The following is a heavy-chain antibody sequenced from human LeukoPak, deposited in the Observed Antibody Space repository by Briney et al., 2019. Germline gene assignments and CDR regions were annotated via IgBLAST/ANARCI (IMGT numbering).Heavy chain of an antibody. J-gene: IGHJ3*02. V-gene: IGHV3-74*01. CDR2: IKSDGSST. CDR3: ARARSSYGYGDAFDI. CDR1: GFTFSSYW. D-gene: IGHD5-18*01. Sequence: GGSLRLSCAASGFTFSSYWMHWVCQAPGKGLVWVSRIKSDGSSTSYADSVKGRFTISRDNAKNTLNLQMNSLRAEDTAVYYCARARSSYGYGDAFDIWGQGTMVTVSS.